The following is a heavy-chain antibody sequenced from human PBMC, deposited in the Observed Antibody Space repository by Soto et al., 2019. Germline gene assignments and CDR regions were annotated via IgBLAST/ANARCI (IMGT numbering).Heavy chain of an antibody. CDR2: IYYSGST. D-gene: IGHD3-3*01. J-gene: IGHJ6*03. CDR3: ARVGGYYDFWSGYYKAARSDYYYYYMDV. V-gene: IGHV4-59*01. CDR1: GETISSYD. Sequence: SETLSLTSTVSGETISSYDWGLIRKPPGKGLEWIGYIYYSGSTNYNPSLKSRVTISVDTSKNQFSLKLSSVTAADTAVYYCARVGGYYDFWSGYYKAARSDYYYYYMDVWGKGPTVTVSS.